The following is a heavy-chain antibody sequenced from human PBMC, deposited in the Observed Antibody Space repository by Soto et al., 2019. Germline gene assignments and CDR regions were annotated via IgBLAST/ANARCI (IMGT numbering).Heavy chain of an antibody. Sequence: PSETLSLTCAVYGGSFSGYYWSWIRQPPGKGLEWIGEINHSGSTNYNPSLKSRVTISVDTSKNQFSLKLSSVTAADTAVYYCARGGWGVGATKFATLDYWGQGTLVTVSS. CDR1: GGSFSGYY. D-gene: IGHD1-26*01. CDR2: INHSGST. V-gene: IGHV4-34*01. CDR3: ARGGWGVGATKFATLDY. J-gene: IGHJ4*02.